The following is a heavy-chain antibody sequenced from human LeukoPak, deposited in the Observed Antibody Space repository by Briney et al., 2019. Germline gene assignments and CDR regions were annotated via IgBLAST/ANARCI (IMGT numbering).Heavy chain of an antibody. Sequence: GGSLRLSCAASGFTFDDYAMHWVRQAPGKGLEWVSGISWNSGSIGYADSVKGRFTISRDNAKNSLYLQMNSLRAEDTALYYCAKGIRFGEFHPFDYWGQGTLVTVSS. CDR2: ISWNSGSI. J-gene: IGHJ4*02. CDR1: GFTFDDYA. V-gene: IGHV3-9*01. D-gene: IGHD3-10*01. CDR3: AKGIRFGEFHPFDY.